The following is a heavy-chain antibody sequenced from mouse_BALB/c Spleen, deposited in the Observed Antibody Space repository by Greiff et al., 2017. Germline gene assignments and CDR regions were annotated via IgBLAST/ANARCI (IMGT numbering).Heavy chain of an antibody. Sequence: LQQPGSELVRPGASVKLSCKASGYTFTSYWMHWVKQRPGQGLEWIGNIYPGSGSTNYDEKFKSKATLTVDTSSSTAYMQLSSLTSEDSAVYYCTRWMITTAFAYWGQGTLVTVSA. CDR3: TRWMITTAFAY. V-gene: IGHV1S22*01. CDR1: GYTFTSYW. D-gene: IGHD2-4*01. CDR2: IYPGSGST. J-gene: IGHJ3*01.